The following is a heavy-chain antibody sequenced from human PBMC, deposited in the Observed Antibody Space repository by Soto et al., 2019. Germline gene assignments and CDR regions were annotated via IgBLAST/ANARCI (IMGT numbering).Heavy chain of an antibody. Sequence: KPSETLSLTCTVSGGSISTYYWSWIRQPPGKGLEWIGYIYYSGSTGYNPSLKSRVTISVDTSKNQFSLKLRSVTAADTAVYYCASDRSSGWDQGYGMDVWGQGTTVTVSS. CDR2: IYYSGST. CDR3: ASDRSSGWDQGYGMDV. D-gene: IGHD6-19*01. CDR1: GGSISTYY. J-gene: IGHJ6*02. V-gene: IGHV4-59*01.